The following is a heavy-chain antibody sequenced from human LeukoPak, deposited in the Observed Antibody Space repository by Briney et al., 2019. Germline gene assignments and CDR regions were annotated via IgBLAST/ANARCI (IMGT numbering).Heavy chain of an antibody. CDR3: ARGYSSSWYGHGNYYYYMDV. D-gene: IGHD6-13*01. V-gene: IGHV1-2*02. CDR2: INPNSGGT. CDR1: GYTFTGYY. J-gene: IGHJ6*03. Sequence: ASVKVSCKASGYTFTGYYMHWVRQAPGQGLEWMGWINPNSGGTNYAQKFQGRVAMTRDTSISTAYMELSRLRSDDTAVYYCARGYSSSWYGHGNYYYYMDVWGKGTTVTISS.